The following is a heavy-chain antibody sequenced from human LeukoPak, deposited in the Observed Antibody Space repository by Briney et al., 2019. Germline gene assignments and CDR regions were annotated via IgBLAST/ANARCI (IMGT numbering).Heavy chain of an antibody. V-gene: IGHV4-59*01. Sequence: PSETLSLTCTVSGGSISSYFWSWIRQPPGKGLEWIGYIYYSGSTNYNPSLKSRVTISVDTSKNQFSLKLSSVTAADTAVYYCARVSGGNGDAFDIWGRGTMVTVSS. CDR2: IYYSGST. J-gene: IGHJ3*02. D-gene: IGHD4-23*01. CDR3: ARVSGGNGDAFDI. CDR1: GGSISSYF.